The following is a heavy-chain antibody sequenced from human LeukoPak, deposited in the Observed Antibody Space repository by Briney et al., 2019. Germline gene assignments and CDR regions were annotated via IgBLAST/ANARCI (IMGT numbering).Heavy chain of an antibody. Sequence: GGSLRLSCAASGFTFSNYGMFWVRQAPGKGLDWVSFIRFDGGHKYYADSVKGRFTISRDNSKNTLYLQMNSLRAEDTAVYYCAKPPGGITFGGVIVRGYFDYWGQGTLVTVSS. CDR1: GFTFSNYG. V-gene: IGHV3-30*02. J-gene: IGHJ4*02. D-gene: IGHD3-16*02. CDR3: AKPPGGITFGGVIVRGYFDY. CDR2: IRFDGGHK.